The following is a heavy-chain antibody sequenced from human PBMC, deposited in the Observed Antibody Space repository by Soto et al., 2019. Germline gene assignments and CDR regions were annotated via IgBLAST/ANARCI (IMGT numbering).Heavy chain of an antibody. Sequence: EVQLVESGGGLVQPGGSLRLSCEASGFTFRHYDMHWVRQGTGKGLEWVSGISAAGDPDYADSVEGRFTISSENAQNSFFLQMNSLRVGDTAVYYCARTDRDFYGLGDWCQGTTVIFSS. CDR1: GFTFRHYD. V-gene: IGHV3-13*05. CDR3: ARTDRDFYGLGD. CDR2: ISAAGDP. J-gene: IGHJ6*02.